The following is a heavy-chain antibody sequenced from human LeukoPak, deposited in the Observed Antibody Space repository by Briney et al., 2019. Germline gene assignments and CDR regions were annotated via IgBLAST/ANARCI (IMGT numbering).Heavy chain of an antibody. CDR3: AKTEKGSTGWPPQDYYYFGLDV. J-gene: IGHJ6*04. CDR2: ISSGSGDTR. Sequence: GGSLRLSCAAFGFTFRSYEMSWVRQAPGEGLEWVSYISSGSGDTRKYADSVKGRFTISRDNAKNSLYLQMNSLRAEDTAIYYCAKTEKGSTGWPPQDYYYFGLDVWGKGTTVVVSS. V-gene: IGHV3-48*03. D-gene: IGHD6-19*01. CDR1: GFTFRSYE.